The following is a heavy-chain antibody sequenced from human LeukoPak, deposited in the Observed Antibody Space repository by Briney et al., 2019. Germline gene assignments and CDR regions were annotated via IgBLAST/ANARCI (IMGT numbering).Heavy chain of an antibody. CDR1: GFTFSSYW. CDR3: ARSSYYDFWSGYLTPHYYYYYGMDV. D-gene: IGHD3-3*01. Sequence: PGGSLRLSCAVSGFTFSSYWMSWVRQAPGKGLEWVANIKQDGSEKYYVDSVKGRFTISRDNAKNSLYLQMNSLRAEDTAVYYCARSSYYDFWSGYLTPHYYYYYGMDVWGQGTTVTVSS. J-gene: IGHJ6*02. CDR2: IKQDGSEK. V-gene: IGHV3-7*01.